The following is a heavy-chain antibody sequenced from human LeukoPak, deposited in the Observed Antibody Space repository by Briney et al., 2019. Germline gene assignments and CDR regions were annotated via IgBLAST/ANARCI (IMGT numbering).Heavy chain of an antibody. D-gene: IGHD6-6*01. CDR1: GGSISSYY. CDR3: ARGTPPYSSSVYFDY. Sequence: SETLSLTCTVSGGSISSYYWSWIRQPPGKGLEWIGYIYYSGSTNYNPSLKSRVTISVDTSKNQFSLKLSSVTAADTAVYYCARGTPPYSSSVYFDYWGQGALVTVSS. J-gene: IGHJ4*02. CDR2: IYYSGST. V-gene: IGHV4-59*01.